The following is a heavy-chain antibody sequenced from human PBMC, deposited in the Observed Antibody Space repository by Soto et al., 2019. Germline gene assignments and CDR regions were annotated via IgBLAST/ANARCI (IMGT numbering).Heavy chain of an antibody. V-gene: IGHV1-18*01. CDR2: ISAYNGNT. J-gene: IGHJ3*02. Sequence: ASVKVSCKASGYTFTSYAMHWVRQAPGQRLEWMGWISAYNGNTNYAQKLQGRVTMTTDTSTSTAYMELRSLRSDDTAVYYCARAERITMIVVVVDDAFDIWGQGTMVTVSS. D-gene: IGHD3-22*01. CDR1: GYTFTSYA. CDR3: ARAERITMIVVVVDDAFDI.